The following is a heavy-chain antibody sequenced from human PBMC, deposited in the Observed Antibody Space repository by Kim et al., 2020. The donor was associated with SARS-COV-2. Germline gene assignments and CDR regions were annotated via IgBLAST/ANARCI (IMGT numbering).Heavy chain of an antibody. V-gene: IGHV3-43*02. J-gene: IGHJ6*02. CDR3: EKDRDSTNHYGMDL. CDR1: GFTFDRYV. D-gene: IGHD2-2*01. CDR2: ISGHGGET. Sequence: GGSLRLSCATSGFTFDRYVMHWVRQAPGKGLEWVAFISGHGGETCYTDSVKGRFTISRDNSKSSLYLQMNGLRTEDTAFYHYEKDRDSTNHYGMDLWGQETTDTV.